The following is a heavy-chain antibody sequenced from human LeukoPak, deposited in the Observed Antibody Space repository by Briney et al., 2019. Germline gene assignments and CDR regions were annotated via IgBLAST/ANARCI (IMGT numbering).Heavy chain of an antibody. J-gene: IGHJ4*02. D-gene: IGHD4-17*01. V-gene: IGHV1-2*02. CDR2: INPNSGGT. CDR3: ARGGPSGDADY. CDR1: GYTFTGYY. Sequence: GASVNVSCKAAGYTFTGYYMHWVRQAHGQGIEWMGWINPNSGGTNYAQKFKGRVTMTRDTSISTAYMELSGLRSDDTAVYYCARGGPSGDADYWGQGTLVTVSS.